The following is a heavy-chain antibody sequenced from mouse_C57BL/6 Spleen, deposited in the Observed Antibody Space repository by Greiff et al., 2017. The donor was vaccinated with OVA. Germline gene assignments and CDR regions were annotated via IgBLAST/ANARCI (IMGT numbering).Heavy chain of an antibody. J-gene: IGHJ3*01. CDR3: TRDQNYDYDGGFAY. V-gene: IGHV5-9-1*02. Sequence: EVMLVESGEGLVKPGGSLKLSCAASGFTFSSYAMSWVRQTPEKRLEWVAYISSGGDYIYYADTVKGRFTISRDNARNTLYLQMSSLKSEDTAMYYGTRDQNYDYDGGFAYWGQGTLVTVSA. CDR1: GFTFSSYA. D-gene: IGHD2-4*01. CDR2: ISSGGDYI.